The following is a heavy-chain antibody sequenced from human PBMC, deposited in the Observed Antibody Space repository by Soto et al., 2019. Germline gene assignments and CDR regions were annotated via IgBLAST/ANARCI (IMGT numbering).Heavy chain of an antibody. D-gene: IGHD1-26*01. Sequence: EMQLLESGGGLVQPGGSLRLSCAASGFTFSTYVMSWIRQAPGKGLEWVSSITGNSDEIFHAYSVRGRFTISRDNSNSRVYMQMNSLRAEDTALYYCVKRGANWGAFDVWGQGTVVTVSS. J-gene: IGHJ3*01. CDR2: ITGNSDEI. CDR3: VKRGANWGAFDV. CDR1: GFTFSTYV. V-gene: IGHV3-23*01.